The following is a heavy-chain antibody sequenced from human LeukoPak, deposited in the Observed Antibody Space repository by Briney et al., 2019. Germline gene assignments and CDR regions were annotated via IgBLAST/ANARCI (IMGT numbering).Heavy chain of an antibody. CDR3: ARVDYDFWSGYYYFDY. V-gene: IGHV4-31*11. J-gene: IGHJ4*02. CDR2: IYYNGGT. D-gene: IGHD3-3*01. CDR1: GASVSRGGYY. Sequence: SETLSLTCAVSGASVSRGGYYWSWIRQHPGKGLEWIGYIYYNGGTYYNPSLRSRVTISLDTSKNHFSLKLSSVTAADTAVYYCARVDYDFWSGYYYFDYWGQGTLVTVSS.